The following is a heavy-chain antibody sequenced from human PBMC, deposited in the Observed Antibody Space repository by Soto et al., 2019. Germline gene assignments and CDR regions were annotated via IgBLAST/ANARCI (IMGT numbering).Heavy chain of an antibody. CDR3: ARGLTTVTTVRYFDH. J-gene: IGHJ4*02. CDR2: INHRGST. CDR1: GGSFSGYY. Sequence: QVQLQQWGAGLLKPSETLSLTCAVYGGSFSGYYWSWILQPPGKGLEWIGEINHRGSTNYNPSLKGRVTISVDTSKNQFSLKLSSVTAADTAVYYCARGLTTVTTVRYFDHWGQGTLVTVSS. V-gene: IGHV4-34*01. D-gene: IGHD4-17*01.